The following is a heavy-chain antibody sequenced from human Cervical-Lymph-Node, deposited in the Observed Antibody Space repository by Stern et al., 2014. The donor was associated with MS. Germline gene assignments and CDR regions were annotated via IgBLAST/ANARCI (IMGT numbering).Heavy chain of an antibody. V-gene: IGHV4-39*01. D-gene: IGHD4-17*01. J-gene: IGHJ4*02. CDR1: GASITSSWY. CDR2: VYHSGVT. Sequence: VQLEESGPGLVKPSETLSLTCTVSGASITSSWYWGWIRQPPGMGLEWIANVYHSGVTSYNPSLRSRVAMSVDTPKNQVSLRLQSVTAADTAVYYCVRQNGDYVPFDFWGQGTLVTVSS. CDR3: VRQNGDYVPFDF.